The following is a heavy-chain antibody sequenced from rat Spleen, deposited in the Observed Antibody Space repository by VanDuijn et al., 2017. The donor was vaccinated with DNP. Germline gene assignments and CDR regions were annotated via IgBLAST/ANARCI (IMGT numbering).Heavy chain of an antibody. CDR1: GFTFSDYN. CDR2: ISYDGDSI. J-gene: IGHJ2*01. V-gene: IGHV5-7*01. CDR3: ARPDY. Sequence: EVQLVESGGGLVQPGRSMKLSCAASGFTFSDYNLAWVRQAPKKGLEWVATISYDGDSIYYGDSVKGRFTVSRDNSKSTLYLQMDSLRSEDTATYYCARPDYWGQGVMVTVSS.